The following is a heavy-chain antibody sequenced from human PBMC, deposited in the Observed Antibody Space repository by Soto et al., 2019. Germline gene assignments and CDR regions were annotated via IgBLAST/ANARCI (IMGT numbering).Heavy chain of an antibody. J-gene: IGHJ6*02. V-gene: IGHV3-30*18. Sequence: QVQLVESGGGVVQPGRSLRLSCAASGFTFSSYGMHRVRQAPGKGPEGVALISYDGSTKYYADLVKGRFTISRDNSKNSLYLQMNSLRAADTAVYYCAKSRGSGNNGMDVWGQGTTVTVSS. CDR1: GFTFSSYG. D-gene: IGHD3-10*01. CDR3: AKSRGSGNNGMDV. CDR2: ISYDGSTK.